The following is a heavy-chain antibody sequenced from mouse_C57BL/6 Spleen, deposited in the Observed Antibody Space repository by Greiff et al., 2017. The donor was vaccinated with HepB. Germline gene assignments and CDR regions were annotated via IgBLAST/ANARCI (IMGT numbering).Heavy chain of an antibody. Sequence: LVESGAELVKPGASVKISCKASGYAFSSYWMDWVKQRPGKGLEWIGQIYPGDGDTNYNGKFKGKATLTADKSSSTAYMQLSSLTSEDSAVYFCARRVYGSSYSFDYWGQGTTLTVSS. CDR3: ARRVYGSSYSFDY. CDR1: GYAFSSYW. CDR2: IYPGDGDT. J-gene: IGHJ2*01. V-gene: IGHV1-80*01. D-gene: IGHD1-1*01.